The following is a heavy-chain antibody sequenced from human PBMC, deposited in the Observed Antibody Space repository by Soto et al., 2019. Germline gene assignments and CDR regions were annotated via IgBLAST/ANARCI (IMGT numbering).Heavy chain of an antibody. D-gene: IGHD2-21*02. Sequence: EVQLLESGGGLVQPGGSLRLSCAASGFTFSNYAMSWVRQAPGKGLEWVSAISSSGGSTYYADSVKGRFTISRDNSKNPLYLQMNSLRAEDTAVYSCVKFYVGDSAHTYTLDPWGQGTLVTVSS. CDR2: ISSSGGST. V-gene: IGHV3-23*01. CDR3: VKFYVGDSAHTYTLDP. J-gene: IGHJ5*02. CDR1: GFTFSNYA.